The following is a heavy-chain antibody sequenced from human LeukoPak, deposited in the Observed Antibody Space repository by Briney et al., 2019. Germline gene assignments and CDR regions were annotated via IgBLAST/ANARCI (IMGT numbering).Heavy chain of an antibody. CDR2: IRKKGYGETT. Sequence: GGSLRLSCTASGFTFADDGWSWFRQAPGKGLEWICFIRKKGYGETTDYAASVRGRFTISRDDARSIAYLQMNSLKTEDTALYYCSRGLHDYGDYNYYFDQWGRGTLVTVSS. D-gene: IGHD4-17*01. J-gene: IGHJ4*02. CDR3: SRGLHDYGDYNYYFDQ. CDR1: GFTFADDG. V-gene: IGHV3-49*03.